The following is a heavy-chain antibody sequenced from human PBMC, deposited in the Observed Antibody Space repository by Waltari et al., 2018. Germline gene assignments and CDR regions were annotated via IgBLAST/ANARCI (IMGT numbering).Heavy chain of an antibody. CDR1: GYHFTDYY. D-gene: IGHD3-22*01. V-gene: IGHV1-2*02. CDR3: ATSSDSSVYYPVRY. J-gene: IGHJ4*02. CDR2: INPNSGGT. Sequence: QVQLVQSGAEVNKPGASVKVSCKACGYHFTDYYLHWVRQAPGQGLEWMKWINPNSGGTNYAQKFQVRVAMTRETSITTAYMELSRLPSDDTAVYYCATSSDSSVYYPVRYWGQGTLVTVSS.